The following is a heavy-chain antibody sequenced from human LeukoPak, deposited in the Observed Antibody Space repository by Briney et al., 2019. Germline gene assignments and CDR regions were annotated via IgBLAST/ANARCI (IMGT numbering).Heavy chain of an antibody. J-gene: IGHJ4*02. CDR2: ISGSGGST. CDR1: GFTFGSCW. CDR3: AKSSYYDSSGYYREYYFDY. V-gene: IGHV3-23*01. Sequence: GGSLRLSCAASGFTFGSCWMNWVRQTPGKGLEWVSAISGSGGSTNYADSVKGRVTVSRDNSKSTLYLQMNSLGAEDTAVYYCAKSSYYDSSGYYREYYFDYWGQGTLVTVSS. D-gene: IGHD3-22*01.